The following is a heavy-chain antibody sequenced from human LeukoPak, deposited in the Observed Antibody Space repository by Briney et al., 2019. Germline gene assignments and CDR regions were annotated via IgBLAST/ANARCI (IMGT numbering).Heavy chain of an antibody. CDR2: ISAYNGNT. CDR3: ARDQGIYNHRIIDS. V-gene: IGHV1-18*01. CDR1: GYTFSGYG. J-gene: IGHJ4*02. D-gene: IGHD5-12*01. Sequence: ASLKVFCKASGYTFSGYGISWVRQAPGQGLEWMGWISAYNGNTNFAQEFQGRVTMTTDTSTSTASMELRSLRSDDTAVYYCARDQGIYNHRIIDSWGQGTLVTVSS.